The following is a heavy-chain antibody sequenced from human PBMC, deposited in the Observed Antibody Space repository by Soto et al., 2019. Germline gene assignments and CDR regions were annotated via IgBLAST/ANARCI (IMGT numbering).Heavy chain of an antibody. D-gene: IGHD1-26*01. J-gene: IGHJ4*02. CDR2: ISYDGSNK. V-gene: IGHV3-30*03. Sequence: GGSLRLSCAASGFTFSSYGMHWVRQAPGKGLEWVAVISYDGSNKYYADSVKGRFTISRDNSKNTLYLQMNSLRAEDTAVYYCATCGDYSGSYYDHWGQGSLVTVSS. CDR1: GFTFSSYG. CDR3: ATCGDYSGSYYDH.